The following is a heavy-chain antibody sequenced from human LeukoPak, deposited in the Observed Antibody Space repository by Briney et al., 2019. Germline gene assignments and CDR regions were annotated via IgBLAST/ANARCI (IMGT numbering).Heavy chain of an antibody. CDR3: VSDSGLRSGGDS. D-gene: IGHD1-26*01. CDR2: ISPDGSVT. V-gene: IGHV3-74*01. J-gene: IGHJ4*02. CDR1: GFNLRTFW. Sequence: GGSLRLSXAASGFNLRTFWIHWIGQDAGGRLVWVSRISPDGSVTTYTASVKGRFAISRDNAKNTLYLEMNSLRADDAAIYSCVSDSGLRSGGDSWGQGTPVTVSS.